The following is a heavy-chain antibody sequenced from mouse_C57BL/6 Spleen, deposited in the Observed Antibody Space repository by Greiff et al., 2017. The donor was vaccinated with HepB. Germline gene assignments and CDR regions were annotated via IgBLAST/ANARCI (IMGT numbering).Heavy chain of an antibody. J-gene: IGHJ4*01. D-gene: IGHD3-3*01. V-gene: IGHV1-53*01. CDR1: GYTFTSYW. CDR3: ARRGGTEGMDY. CDR2: INPSNGGT. Sequence: QVQLQQPGTELVKPGASVKLSCKASGYTFTSYWMHWVKQRPGQGLEWIGNINPSNGGTNYNEKFKSKATLTVDKSSTTAYMQLSSLTAEDSAVYCCARRGGTEGMDYWGQGTSVTVSS.